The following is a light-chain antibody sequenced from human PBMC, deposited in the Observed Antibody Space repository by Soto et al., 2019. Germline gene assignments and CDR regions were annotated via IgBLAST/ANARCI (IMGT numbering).Light chain of an antibody. J-gene: IGKJ1*01. Sequence: TVMTQSPATLSVSPGERATLSCRASQSVGSNLAWYQQKPGQAPRLLIYGASSRATDIPARFSGSGSGTEFNLTISSLQSEDFAVYDCQQYNDWIRTFGQGTKVDIK. V-gene: IGKV3-15*01. CDR2: GAS. CDR1: QSVGSN. CDR3: QQYNDWIRT.